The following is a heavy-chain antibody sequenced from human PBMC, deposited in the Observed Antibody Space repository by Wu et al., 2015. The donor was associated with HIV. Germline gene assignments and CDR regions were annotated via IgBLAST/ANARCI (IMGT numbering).Heavy chain of an antibody. CDR2: IIPISDTT. J-gene: IGHJ4*02. CDR1: GGSLRNHG. CDR3: ARDRGAQVDY. Sequence: QVQLVQSGAEVKKPGSSVKVSCRVSGGSLRNHGISWVRQAPGQGLEWMGRIIPISDTTNYAQRFQGRVTLIADKPTSTAYMELSRLRSDDTAVYYCARDRGAQVDYWGQGTLVTVSS. V-gene: IGHV1-69*13. D-gene: IGHD3-16*01.